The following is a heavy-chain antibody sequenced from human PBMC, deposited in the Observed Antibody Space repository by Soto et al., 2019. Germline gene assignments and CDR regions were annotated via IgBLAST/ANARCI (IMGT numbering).Heavy chain of an antibody. CDR2: TYYSGST. J-gene: IGHJ4*02. CDR1: GGSISSGGYY. D-gene: IGHD6-6*01. CDR3: ARVRGGSSSDFDY. Sequence: SETLSLTCTVSGGSISSGGYYWSWIRQHPGKGLEWIGYTYYSGSTYYNPSLKSRVTISVDTSKNQFSLKLSSVTAADTAVYYCARVRGGSSSDFDYWGQGTLVTVSS. V-gene: IGHV4-31*03.